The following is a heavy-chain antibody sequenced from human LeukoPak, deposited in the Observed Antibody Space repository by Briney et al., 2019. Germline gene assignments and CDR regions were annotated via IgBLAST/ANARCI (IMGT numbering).Heavy chain of an antibody. Sequence: SETLSLTCTVSGAPISSFYWTWIRQPPGRGLEWIGSKYYSGSTNYSPSLQSRVTMSVDTSTNQFSLKLSSVTAADTAVYYCARGRTTYDYWGQGTLVTVSS. J-gene: IGHJ4*02. CDR1: GAPISSFY. CDR3: ARGRTTYDY. CDR2: KYYSGST. D-gene: IGHD4-17*01. V-gene: IGHV4-59*01.